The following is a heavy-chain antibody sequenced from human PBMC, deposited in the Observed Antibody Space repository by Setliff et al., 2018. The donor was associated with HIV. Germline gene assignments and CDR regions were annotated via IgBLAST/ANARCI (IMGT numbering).Heavy chain of an antibody. CDR1: GFSFSYYW. J-gene: IGHJ4*02. CDR3: AKTSNTGYLFCSDY. V-gene: IGHV3-21*04. CDR2: ISIGSGGAI. D-gene: IGHD3-9*01. Sequence: GGSLRLSCAASGFSFSYYWMHWVRQAPGKGLEWVSSISIGSGGAIDYADSVQGRFTISRDNSKNSLYLQMNSLRVEDTAVYYCAKTSNTGYLFCSDYWGQGTLVTVSS.